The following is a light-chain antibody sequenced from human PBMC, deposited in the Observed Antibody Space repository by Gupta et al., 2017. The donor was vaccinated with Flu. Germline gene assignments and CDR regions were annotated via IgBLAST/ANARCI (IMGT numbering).Light chain of an antibody. CDR1: ESVNRNH. V-gene: IGKV3-20*01. CDR2: GTS. CDR3: HHDGTSPYT. Sequence: GTLSLSPVESVTLSCRAGESVNRNHLAWYQQKPGQAPRLLMYGTSNRAPGIPDRFSGGGSGTDFTLTINRLEPEDSALFYCHHDGTSPYTFGQGTKIEIK. J-gene: IGKJ2*01.